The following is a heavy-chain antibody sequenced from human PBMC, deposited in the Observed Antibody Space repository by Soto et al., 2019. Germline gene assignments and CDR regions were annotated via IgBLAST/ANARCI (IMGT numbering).Heavy chain of an antibody. J-gene: IGHJ4*02. CDR3: ASVGGYSYGTFDY. Sequence: TLAVTCAVEGGAGRGGGYCWRWIRQPPGKGLEWIGYIYHSGSTYYNPSLKSRVTISVDRSKNQFSLKLSSVTAADTAVYHCASVGGYSYGTFDYWGQGTQVTVSS. V-gene: IGHV4-30-2*01. CDR1: GGAGRGGGYC. CDR2: IYHSGST. D-gene: IGHD5-18*01.